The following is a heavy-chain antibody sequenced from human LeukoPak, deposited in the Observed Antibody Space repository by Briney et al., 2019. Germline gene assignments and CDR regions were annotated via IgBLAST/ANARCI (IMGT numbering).Heavy chain of an antibody. V-gene: IGHV5-51*01. J-gene: IGHJ4*02. Sequence: GESLKISCKGSGYSFTSYWIGWVRQMPGKGLEWMGIIYPGDSDTRYSPSFQGQVTISADKSITTAYLQWSSLKASDTAMYYCARGYCTSTGCPTYFDYWGQGTLVTVSS. D-gene: IGHD2-2*01. CDR2: IYPGDSDT. CDR3: ARGYCTSTGCPTYFDY. CDR1: GYSFTSYW.